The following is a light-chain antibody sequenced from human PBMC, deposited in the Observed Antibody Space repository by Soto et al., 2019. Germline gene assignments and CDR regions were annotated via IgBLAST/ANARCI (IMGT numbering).Light chain of an antibody. V-gene: IGKV3-15*01. Sequence: EIVLTQSPGALSLSPGERATLSCRASQSVSSSYLAGYQHKPGQTPRLLIYDTSTRATGVPTRFSGSRSGAEFTLTINSLQSEDFAVYYCQPYNNWPLTFGGGTKVEIK. CDR2: DTS. J-gene: IGKJ4*01. CDR1: QSVSSSY. CDR3: QPYNNWPLT.